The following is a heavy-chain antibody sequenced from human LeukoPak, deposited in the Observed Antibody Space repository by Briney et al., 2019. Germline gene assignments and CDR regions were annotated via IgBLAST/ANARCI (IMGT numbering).Heavy chain of an antibody. Sequence: PGGSLRLSCAASGFTFSSYAMSWVRQAPGKGLEWVSAISGSGGSTYYADSVKGRFTISRDNSKNTLYLQMNSLRAEDTAVYYCAVYCSGGSCYRHYYYGMDVWGQGTTVTVSS. V-gene: IGHV3-23*01. D-gene: IGHD2-15*01. CDR3: AVYCSGGSCYRHYYYGMDV. CDR2: ISGSGGST. CDR1: GFTFSSYA. J-gene: IGHJ6*02.